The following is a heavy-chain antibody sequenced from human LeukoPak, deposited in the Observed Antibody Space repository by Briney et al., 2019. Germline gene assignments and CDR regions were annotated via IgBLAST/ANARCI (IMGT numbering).Heavy chain of an antibody. CDR1: GYSFTNYG. V-gene: IGHV1-18*01. D-gene: IGHD3-10*01. CDR3: ARVRWFGELFSDY. J-gene: IGHJ4*02. CDR2: ISVNNADT. Sequence: ASVKVSCKASGYSFTNYGISWVRQAPGQGLQWMGWISVNNADTNYQGRVTLTTDTYTGTAYMELRSLRSDDTAVYYCARVRWFGELFSDYWGQGTLVTVSS.